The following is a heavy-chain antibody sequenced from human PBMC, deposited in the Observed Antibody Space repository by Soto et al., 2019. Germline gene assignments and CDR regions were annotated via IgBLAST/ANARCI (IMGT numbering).Heavy chain of an antibody. CDR3: AVDPGGASDWYFDL. CDR1: GFTFTSSA. D-gene: IGHD1-26*01. V-gene: IGHV1-58*02. Sequence: QMQLVQSGPEVKKPGTSVKVSCKASGFTFTSSAMQWVRQARGQRLEWIGWIVVGSGNTNYAQKFQEIVTITRDMSTSTAYMELSSLSAEETAVYYCAVDPGGASDWYFDLWGRGTLVTVSS. CDR2: IVVGSGNT. J-gene: IGHJ2*01.